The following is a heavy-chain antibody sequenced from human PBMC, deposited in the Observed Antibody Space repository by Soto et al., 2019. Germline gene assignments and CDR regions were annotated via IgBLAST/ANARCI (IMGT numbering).Heavy chain of an antibody. D-gene: IGHD5-12*01. Sequence: SETLSLTCTVSGGSISSYYWSWIRQPPGKGLEWIGYIYYSGSTNYNPSLKSRVTISVDTSKNQFSLKLSSVTAADTAVYYCARLGEGATTAFDYWGQGTLVTVSS. CDR1: GGSISSYY. CDR2: IYYSGST. CDR3: ARLGEGATTAFDY. J-gene: IGHJ4*02. V-gene: IGHV4-59*08.